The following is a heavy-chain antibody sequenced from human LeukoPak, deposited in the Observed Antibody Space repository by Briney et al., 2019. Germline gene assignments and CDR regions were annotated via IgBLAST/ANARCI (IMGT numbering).Heavy chain of an antibody. CDR3: AGPYDSSGHYYNDAFDM. D-gene: IGHD3-22*01. J-gene: IGHJ3*02. V-gene: IGHV4-61*02. CDR1: GGSISSGNYY. CDR2: ISTSGST. Sequence: PSETLSLTCTVSGGSISSGNYYWSWIRQPPGKGLEWIGRISTSGSTNYNPSLKSRVTISVDTSKNQLSLKLSSVTAADTAVYYCAGPYDSSGHYYNDAFDMWGQGTTVTVSS.